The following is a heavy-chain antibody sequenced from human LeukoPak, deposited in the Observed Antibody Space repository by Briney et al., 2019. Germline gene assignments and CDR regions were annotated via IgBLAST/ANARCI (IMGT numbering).Heavy chain of an antibody. V-gene: IGHV3-74*01. CDR3: AKDMGSRATNLDY. Sequence: GGSLRLSCAASGFTFSDYWMHWVRQAPGKGLVWVSRINSDGSSTTYADSVKGRFTVSRDNSQNTLYLQMNSMRAEDTAIYYCAKDMGSRATNLDYWGQGTLVTVSS. CDR1: GFTFSDYW. D-gene: IGHD1-26*01. J-gene: IGHJ4*02. CDR2: INSDGSST.